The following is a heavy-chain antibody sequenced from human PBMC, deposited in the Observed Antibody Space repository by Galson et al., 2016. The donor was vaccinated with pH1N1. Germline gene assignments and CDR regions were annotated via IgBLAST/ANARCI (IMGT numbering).Heavy chain of an antibody. V-gene: IGHV3-64*01. J-gene: IGHJ4*02. CDR1: GFTFSTYS. CDR2: ISNTGSDT. Sequence: LRLSCAASGFTFSTYSMFWVRQAPGKGLEYLSLISNTGSDTYYTNSMRGRITVSRDNSDNTLYLQMGSLRPGDTALYMCARSIVGSSKAGPDYWGQGTLVTVSS. D-gene: IGHD1-26*01. CDR3: ARSIVGSSKAGPDY.